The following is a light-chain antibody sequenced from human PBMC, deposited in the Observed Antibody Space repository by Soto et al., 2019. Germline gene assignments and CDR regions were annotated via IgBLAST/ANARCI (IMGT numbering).Light chain of an antibody. Sequence: QSVLTQPASVSGSPGESITISCTGTSSDVGAYNFVSWYQQHPGKVPKLMIFDVSSRPSGVSDRFSGSKSGNTASLTISGLQAEDEGDYYCSSYTSSSTLVFGSGTKLTVL. J-gene: IGLJ1*01. CDR1: SSDVGAYNF. CDR3: SSYTSSSTLV. V-gene: IGLV2-14*03. CDR2: DVS.